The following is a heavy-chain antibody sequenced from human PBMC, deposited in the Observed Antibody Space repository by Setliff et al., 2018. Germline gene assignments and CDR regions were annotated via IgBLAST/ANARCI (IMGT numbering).Heavy chain of an antibody. D-gene: IGHD3-10*01. J-gene: IGHJ3*02. V-gene: IGHV4-34*01. CDR3: ARVPHIWFGELVTFDDAFDI. CDR2: INHSGST. Sequence: SETLSLTCAVYGGSFTDHFWSWIRQPPGKRLEWIGEINHSGSTNYNPSLKSRVSISVDASKNQFSLKLTSVTAADTAVYFCARVPHIWFGELVTFDDAFDIWGQGTMVTVSS. CDR1: GGSFTDHF.